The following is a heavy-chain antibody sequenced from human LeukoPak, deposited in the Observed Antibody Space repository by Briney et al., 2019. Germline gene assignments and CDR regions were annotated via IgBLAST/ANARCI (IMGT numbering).Heavy chain of an antibody. D-gene: IGHD3-9*01. CDR1: GFTFSSYA. Sequence: GGSLRLSCAASGFTFSSYAMSWVRQAPGKGLEWVSAISGSGGSTYYADSVKGRFTISRDNSKNTLYLQMNSLRAEDTAVYYCAKTRVWGDILTGYYTYFDYWGQGTLVTVSS. J-gene: IGHJ4*02. CDR3: AKTRVWGDILTGYYTYFDY. CDR2: ISGSGGST. V-gene: IGHV3-23*01.